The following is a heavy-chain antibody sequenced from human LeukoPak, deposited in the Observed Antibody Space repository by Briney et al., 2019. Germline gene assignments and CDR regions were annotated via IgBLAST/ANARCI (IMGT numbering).Heavy chain of an antibody. V-gene: IGHV4-59*01. CDR2: IYYSGST. J-gene: IGHJ5*02. D-gene: IGHD3-10*01. CDR3: ARDLFYYGLNWFDP. CDR1: GGSISSYY. Sequence: PSETLSLTCTVSGGSISSYYWSWIRQPPGKGLEWIGCIYYSGSTNYNPSLKSRVTISVDTSKNQFSLKLSSVTAADTAVYYCARDLFYYGLNWFDPWGQGTLVTVSS.